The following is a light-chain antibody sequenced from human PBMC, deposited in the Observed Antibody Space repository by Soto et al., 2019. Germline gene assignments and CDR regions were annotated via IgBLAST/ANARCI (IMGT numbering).Light chain of an antibody. CDR2: AAS. J-gene: IGKJ1*01. Sequence: AIGMTQSPSSLSASTGDRVTITCRASQGISSYLAWYQQKPGKAPKLLIYAASTLQSGVPSRFSGSGPGTDFTLTISCLQSEDFATYYCQQYYSYPRTFGQGTKVDIK. CDR3: QQYYSYPRT. CDR1: QGISSY. V-gene: IGKV1-8*01.